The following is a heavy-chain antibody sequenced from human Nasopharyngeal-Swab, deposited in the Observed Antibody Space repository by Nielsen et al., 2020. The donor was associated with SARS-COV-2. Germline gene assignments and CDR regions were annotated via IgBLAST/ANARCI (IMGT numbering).Heavy chain of an antibody. D-gene: IGHD4-11*01. CDR2: IAHDASNE. Sequence: GGSLRLSCAASGFTFSSFGMHWVRQAPGKGLEWVAFIAHDASNEYYGDSVKGRFSISRDSSKNTLYLQMDSLRGEDTAVYYCARDAPAHYSAFYWGRGTLVTVSS. CDR3: ARDAPAHYSAFY. CDR1: GFTFSSFG. J-gene: IGHJ4*02. V-gene: IGHV3-30*03.